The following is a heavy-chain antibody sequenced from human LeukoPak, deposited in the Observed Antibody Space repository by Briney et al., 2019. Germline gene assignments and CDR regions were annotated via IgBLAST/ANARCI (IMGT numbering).Heavy chain of an antibody. CDR2: INQDGSAK. D-gene: IGHD4-23*01. CDR3: ARDVHGGAFDY. J-gene: IGHJ4*02. CDR1: GFTFSSYW. Sequence: GGSLRLSCAASGFTFSSYWMNWVRQAPGKGLEWVANINQDGSAKYYVDSVKGRFTFSRDNAMNSLFLQMNSLRAEDTAVYYCARDVHGGAFDYWGQGTLVTVPS. V-gene: IGHV3-7*01.